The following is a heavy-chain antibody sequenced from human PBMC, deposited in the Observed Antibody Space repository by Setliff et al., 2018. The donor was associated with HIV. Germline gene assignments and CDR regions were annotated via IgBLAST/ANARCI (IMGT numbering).Heavy chain of an antibody. CDR2: IYPDSNNI. Sequence: GGSLRLSCAASGFTFSDYPMNWVRQAPGKGLEWVSHIYPDSNNIDYTDSVKGRFTISRDNSKNTLYLQMNSLRAEDTAVYYCASPRYSSSWGSFDYWGQGTLVTVSS. J-gene: IGHJ4*02. V-gene: IGHV3-48*01. D-gene: IGHD6-13*01. CDR1: GFTFSDYP. CDR3: ASPRYSSSWGSFDY.